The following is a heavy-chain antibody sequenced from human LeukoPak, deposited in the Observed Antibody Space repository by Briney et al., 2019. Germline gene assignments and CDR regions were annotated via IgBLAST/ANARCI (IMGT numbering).Heavy chain of an antibody. CDR2: INHSGST. CDR3: ASHEGGYSYGSFDY. D-gene: IGHD5-18*01. J-gene: IGHJ4*02. CDR1: GGSFSGYY. Sequence: PSETLSLTCAVYGGSFSGYYWSWIRQPPGKGLEWIGEINHSGSTNYNPSLKSRVTISVDTSKNQFSLKLSSVTAADTAVYYCASHEGGYSYGSFDYWGQGTLVTVSS. V-gene: IGHV4-34*01.